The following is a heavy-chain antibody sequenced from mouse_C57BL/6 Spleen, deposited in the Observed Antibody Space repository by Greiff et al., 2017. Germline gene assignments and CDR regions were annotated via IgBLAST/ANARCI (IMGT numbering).Heavy chain of an antibody. CDR3: ARKRTGLDY. V-gene: IGHV2-2*01. CDR1: GFSLTSYG. J-gene: IGHJ2*01. CDR2: IWSGGST. D-gene: IGHD4-1*01. Sequence: VQLQQSGPGLVQPSQSLSITCTVSGFSLTSYGVHWVRQSPGKGLEWLGVIWSGGSTDYNAAFISRLSISKDNSKSQVFFKMNSLQADDTAIYYCARKRTGLDYWGQGTTLTVSS.